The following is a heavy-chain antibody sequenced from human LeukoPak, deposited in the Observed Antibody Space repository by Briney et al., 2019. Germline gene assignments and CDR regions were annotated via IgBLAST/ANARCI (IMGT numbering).Heavy chain of an antibody. CDR1: GYTFTSYD. V-gene: IGHV1-8*03. CDR3: ARRGWIAARPLSNWFDP. J-gene: IGHJ5*02. CDR2: MNPNSGNT. Sequence: GASVKVSCKASGYTFTSYDINWVRQATGQGLEWMGWMNPNSGNTGYAQKFQGRVTITRNTSISTAYMELSSLRSEDTAVYYCARRGWIAARPLSNWFDPWGQGTLVTVSS. D-gene: IGHD6-6*01.